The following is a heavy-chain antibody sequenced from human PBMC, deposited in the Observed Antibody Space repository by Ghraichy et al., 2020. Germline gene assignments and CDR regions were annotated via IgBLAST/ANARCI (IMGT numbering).Heavy chain of an antibody. Sequence: ESLNISCEASGFTFNNYAMSWVRQAPGKGLEWVSVISGSGGSTYYADSVKGRFTISRDNSKNTLYLQMNSLRAEDTAVYYCAKKSVENAFDIWGQGTMVTVSS. V-gene: IGHV3-23*01. CDR1: GFTFNNYA. CDR3: AKKSVENAFDI. D-gene: IGHD6-19*01. J-gene: IGHJ3*02. CDR2: ISGSGGST.